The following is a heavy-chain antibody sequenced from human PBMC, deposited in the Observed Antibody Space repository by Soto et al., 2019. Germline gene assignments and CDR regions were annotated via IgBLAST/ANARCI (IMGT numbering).Heavy chain of an antibody. D-gene: IGHD3-16*01. Sequence: PGESLKISCMGSGYTFTNHWITWVRQMPGKGLEWMGRIDPSDSYTNYSPSFEGHVTISADKSISTAYLQWSSLKASDAATYYCARPNAPMIPYGMDVWGQGTTVTVSS. J-gene: IGHJ6*02. V-gene: IGHV5-10-1*01. CDR3: ARPNAPMIPYGMDV. CDR2: IDPSDSYT. CDR1: GYTFTNHW.